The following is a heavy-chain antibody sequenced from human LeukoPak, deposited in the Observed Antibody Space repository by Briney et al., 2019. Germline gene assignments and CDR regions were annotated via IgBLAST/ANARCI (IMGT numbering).Heavy chain of an antibody. D-gene: IGHD2-2*01. Sequence: SETLSLTCTVSGGSISSSSYYWSWIRQPAGKGLEWIGRIYNSGSTNYNPSLKSRVTISIDTSKNQFSLKLNSVTAADTAVYYCATNRAELWGRGTLVTVSS. CDR1: GGSISSSSYY. J-gene: IGHJ2*01. CDR2: IYNSGST. V-gene: IGHV4-61*02. CDR3: ATNRAEL.